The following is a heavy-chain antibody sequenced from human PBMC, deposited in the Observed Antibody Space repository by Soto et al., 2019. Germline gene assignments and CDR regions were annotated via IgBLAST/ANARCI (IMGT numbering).Heavy chain of an antibody. D-gene: IGHD3-9*01. CDR2: ISFDGNII. CDR3: ARTFDTITYYFDY. V-gene: IGHV3-30*16. Sequence: GGSLRLSCAASEFSFSSYAMHWIRQAPGKGLEWVAVISFDGNIILYADSVKGRFIISRDNSKNTLYLQMNSLRGEDTAVYYCARTFDTITYYFDYWGQGTLVTVSS. J-gene: IGHJ4*02. CDR1: EFSFSSYA.